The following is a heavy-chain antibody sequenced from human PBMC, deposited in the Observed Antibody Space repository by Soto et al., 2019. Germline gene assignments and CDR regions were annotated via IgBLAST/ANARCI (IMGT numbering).Heavy chain of an antibody. CDR3: AKDLRAWASHANYFDT. CDR2: IRGSGGST. CDR1: GFTFSSYA. Sequence: PGGSLRLSCAASGFTFSSYAISWVRQAPGKGLEWVSVIRGSGGSTYYADSVKGRFTISRDNSKNTLFLQMNSLRAEDTAVYYCAKDLRAWASHANYFDTWGQGTRVTVSS. V-gene: IGHV3-23*01. J-gene: IGHJ5*02. D-gene: IGHD1-26*01.